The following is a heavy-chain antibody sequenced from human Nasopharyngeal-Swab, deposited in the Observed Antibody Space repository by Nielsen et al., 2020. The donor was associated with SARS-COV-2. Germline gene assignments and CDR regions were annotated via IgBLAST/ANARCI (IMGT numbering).Heavy chain of an antibody. Sequence: IRQPPGKGLEWVGRIKSKTDGGTTDYAAPVKGRFTISRDDSKNTLYLQMNSLKTEDTAVYYCTTATAAAGTYYYDSSGYYYFGYWGQGTLVTVSS. CDR2: IKSKTDGGTT. CDR3: TTATAAAGTYYYDSSGYYYFGY. D-gene: IGHD3-22*01. V-gene: IGHV3-15*07. J-gene: IGHJ4*02.